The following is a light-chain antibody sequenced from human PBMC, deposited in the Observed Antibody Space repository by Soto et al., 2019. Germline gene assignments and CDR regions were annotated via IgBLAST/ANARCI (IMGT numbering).Light chain of an antibody. CDR2: KTS. CDR1: QSISTW. Sequence: DIQMTQSPSTLAASLGEGVTITCRASQSISTWLAWYQQKPGKAPKLLIYKTSTLESGVPSRFSGSGSGTGFTLTISSLQPDDFATYYCQQYNSYSWTFGQGTKVDI. CDR3: QQYNSYSWT. V-gene: IGKV1-5*03. J-gene: IGKJ1*01.